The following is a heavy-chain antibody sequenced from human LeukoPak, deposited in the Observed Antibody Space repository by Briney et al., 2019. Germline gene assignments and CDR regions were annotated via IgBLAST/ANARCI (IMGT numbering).Heavy chain of an antibody. CDR2: KYYSGSA. V-gene: IGHV4-31*03. Sequence: PSETLSLTCNLSGVSVSDGRYYWTWNRQHPGKGLEWIGYKYYSGSAKYNPSLKSRLTISIDTSKNQFSLQLSSVTAADTATYYCATPYCSSSSCLDVFNMWGQGTRVTVSS. J-gene: IGHJ3*02. D-gene: IGHD2-2*01. CDR1: GVSVSDGRYY. CDR3: ATPYCSSSSCLDVFNM.